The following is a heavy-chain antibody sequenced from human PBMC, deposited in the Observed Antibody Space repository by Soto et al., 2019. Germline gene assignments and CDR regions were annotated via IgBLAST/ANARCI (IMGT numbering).Heavy chain of an antibody. V-gene: IGHV1-18*01. D-gene: IGHD3-10*01. Sequence: QVHLVQSGAEVKKPGASVKVSCKGSGYAFTTYGITWVRQAPGQGLEWMGWISAHNGNTNYAQKLQGRVTVTRDTSTSTAYMELRSLRSDDTVVYYCARGRYGEYWGKGALVTVSS. J-gene: IGHJ4*02. CDR2: ISAHNGNT. CDR1: GYAFTTYG. CDR3: ARGRYGEY.